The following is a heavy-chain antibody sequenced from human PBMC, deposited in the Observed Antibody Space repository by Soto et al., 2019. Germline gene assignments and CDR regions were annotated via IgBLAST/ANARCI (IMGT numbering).Heavy chain of an antibody. CDR3: ASGLLAYFTSGICRSWHVDP. V-gene: IGHV1-8*01. CDR2: MNPNSGKT. J-gene: IGHJ5*02. Sequence: QVQLVQSGAEVKKPGASVKVSCKASGYTFTSNDINWVRQATGQGLEWMGWMNPNSGKTVYAQKFQGRVTMTRNTSIITVSIGLISLRSEDTAVYYCASGLLAYFTSGICRSWHVDPWGQGTLVTVSS. D-gene: IGHD2-8*01. CDR1: GYTFTSND.